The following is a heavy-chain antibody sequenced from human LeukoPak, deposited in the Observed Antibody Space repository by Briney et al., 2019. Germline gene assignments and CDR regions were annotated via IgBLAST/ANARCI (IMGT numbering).Heavy chain of an antibody. V-gene: IGHV3-23*01. Sequence: VGSLRLSCAASGFTFSSYAMNWVRQAPGKGLEWVSGISDSGGITYYADSVKGRFTISRDSSKNTMYLQMNSLRVEDTAVYYCAKASAVRGYYYYGMDVWGQGTTVTVSS. CDR1: GFTFSSYA. CDR2: ISDSGGIT. CDR3: AKASAVRGYYYYGMDV. D-gene: IGHD3-10*02. J-gene: IGHJ6*02.